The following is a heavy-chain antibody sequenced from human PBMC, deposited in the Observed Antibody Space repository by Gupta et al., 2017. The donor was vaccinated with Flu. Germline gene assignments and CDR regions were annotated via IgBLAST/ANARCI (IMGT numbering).Heavy chain of an antibody. V-gene: IGHV4-39*01. J-gene: IGHJ4*02. Sequence: QLQLQESGPGLVKPSETLSLTCTVSGGSISSSSYYWGWIRQPPGKGLEWIGSIYYSGSTYYNPSLKSRVTISVDTPKNQFSLMLSSVTAADTAVYYCARLPPGYYDIWTGPTPYDYRGQGTRVTLS. CDR3: ARLPPGYYDIWTGPTPYDY. CDR1: GGSISSSSYY. CDR2: IYYSGST. D-gene: IGHD3-9*01.